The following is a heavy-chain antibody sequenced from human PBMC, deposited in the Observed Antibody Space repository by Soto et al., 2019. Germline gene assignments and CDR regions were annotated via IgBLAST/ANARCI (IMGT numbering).Heavy chain of an antibody. CDR3: AKTGTLLTGNNWFDR. CDR2: VGVAGRST. J-gene: IGHJ5*02. D-gene: IGHD3-9*01. V-gene: IGHV3-23*01. Sequence: EVQLLESGGGLVQPGGSLRLSCAASGFTFSSYAMSWVRQAPGKGLEWVSGVGVAGRSTYYAESVKGRFTISRDNSKNTLYLHMNNVRPDDRAVYYCAKTGTLLTGNNWFDRWGQGTLVTVSS. CDR1: GFTFSSYA.